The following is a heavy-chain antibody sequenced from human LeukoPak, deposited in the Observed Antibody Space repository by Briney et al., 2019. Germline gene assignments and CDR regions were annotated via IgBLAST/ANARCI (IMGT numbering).Heavy chain of an antibody. CDR2: INPNSGGT. CDR1: GYTFTGYY. V-gene: IGHV1-2*04. J-gene: IGHJ4*02. CDR3: AKGGRSGSLMFDY. D-gene: IGHD3-10*01. Sequence: EASVKVSCKASGYTFTGYYMHWVRQAPGQGLEWMGWINPNSGGTNYAQKFQGWVTMTRDTSISTAYMELSRLRSDDTAVYYCAKGGRSGSLMFDYWGQGTLVTVSS.